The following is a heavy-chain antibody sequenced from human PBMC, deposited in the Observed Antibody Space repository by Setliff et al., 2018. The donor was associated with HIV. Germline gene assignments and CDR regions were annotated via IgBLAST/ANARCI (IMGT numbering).Heavy chain of an antibody. Sequence: EASVKVSCKASGYTFVDYYMHWVQQAPGKGLEWMGRVDPEDGETIYAEKFQGRLTITTDTSTDTGYMEMTKLRSEDTAVYYCAILMTARGTWEYFQHWGQGTLVTVSS. CDR3: AILMTARGTWEYFQH. CDR1: GYTFVDYY. CDR2: VDPEDGET. V-gene: IGHV1-69-2*01. D-gene: IGHD6-13*01. J-gene: IGHJ1*01.